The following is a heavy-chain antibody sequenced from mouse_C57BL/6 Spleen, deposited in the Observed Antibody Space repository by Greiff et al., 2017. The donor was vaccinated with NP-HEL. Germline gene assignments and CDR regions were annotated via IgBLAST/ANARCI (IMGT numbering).Heavy chain of an antibody. CDR2: ISSGSSTI. D-gene: IGHD1-1*01. V-gene: IGHV5-17*01. CDR3: ARTITTVVASYYFDY. CDR1: GFTFSDYG. Sequence: EVKLMESGGGLVKPGGSLKLSCAASGFTFSDYGMHWVRQAPEKGLEWVAYISSGSSTIYYADTVKGRFTISRDNAKNTLFLQMTSLRSEDTAMYYCARTITTVVASYYFDYWGQGTTLTVSS. J-gene: IGHJ2*01.